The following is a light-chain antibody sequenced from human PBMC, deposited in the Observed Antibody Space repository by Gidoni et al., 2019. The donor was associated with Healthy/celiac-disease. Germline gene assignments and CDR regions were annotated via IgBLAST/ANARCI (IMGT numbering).Light chain of an antibody. CDR2: GNS. Sequence: QSVLTQPPSVSGAQGQRVTISCTGRSSNIGAGYDVHWYQQLPGTAPKLLIYGNSNRPSGVPDRFSGSKSGTSASLAITGLQAEDEADYYCQSYDSSLSGSFGGGTKLTVL. V-gene: IGLV1-40*01. CDR1: SSNIGAGYD. CDR3: QSYDSSLSGS. J-gene: IGLJ3*02.